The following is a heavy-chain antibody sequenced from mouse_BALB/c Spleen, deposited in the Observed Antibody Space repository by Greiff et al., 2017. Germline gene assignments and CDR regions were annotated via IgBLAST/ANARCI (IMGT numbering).Heavy chain of an antibody. CDR2: ISDGGSYT. D-gene: IGHD1-1*01. Sequence: EVMLVESGGGLVKPGGSLKLYCAASGFTFSDYYMYWVRQTPEKRLEWVATISDGGSYTYYPDSVKGRFTISRDNAKNNLYLQMSSLKSEDTAMYYCARDLGYYGSSPYYAMDYWGQGTSVTVSS. CDR1: GFTFSDYY. V-gene: IGHV5-4*02. CDR3: ARDLGYYGSSPYYAMDY. J-gene: IGHJ4*01.